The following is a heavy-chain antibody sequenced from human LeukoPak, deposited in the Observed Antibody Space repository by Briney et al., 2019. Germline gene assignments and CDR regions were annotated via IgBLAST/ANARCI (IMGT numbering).Heavy chain of an antibody. Sequence: PGGSLRLSCAASGFTFSSYAMSWVRQAPGKGLEWVSAISGSGGSTYYADSVKGRFTISRDNSKNTLYLQMNSLRAEDTAVYYCAKLIAYYYGSGSYQFDDAFDIWGQGTMVTVSS. V-gene: IGHV3-23*01. D-gene: IGHD3-10*01. CDR1: GFTFSSYA. CDR2: ISGSGGST. CDR3: AKLIAYYYGSGSYQFDDAFDI. J-gene: IGHJ3*02.